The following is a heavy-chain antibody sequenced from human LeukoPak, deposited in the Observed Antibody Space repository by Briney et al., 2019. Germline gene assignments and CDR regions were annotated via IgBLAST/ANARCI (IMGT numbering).Heavy chain of an antibody. J-gene: IGHJ3*02. CDR2: TYYRSKWYN. V-gene: IGHV6-1*01. D-gene: IGHD2-8*01. CDR1: GDSVSSNSAA. Sequence: SQTLSLTCALSGDSVSSNSAAWNWIRQSPSRGLEWLGRTYYRSKWYNDYAVSVKSRITINPDTSKNQFSLQLNSVTPEDTAVYYCARDHCTNGVCVVGAFDIWGQGTMVTVSS. CDR3: ARDHCTNGVCVVGAFDI.